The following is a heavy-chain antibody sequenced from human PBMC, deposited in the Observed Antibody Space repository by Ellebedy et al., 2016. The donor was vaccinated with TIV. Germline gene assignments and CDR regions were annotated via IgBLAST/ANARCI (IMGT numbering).Heavy chain of an antibody. CDR3: ARERKYNFGYYYYYGMDV. J-gene: IGHJ6*02. V-gene: IGHV3-7*01. CDR1: GFTFSNYW. Sequence: GGSLRLSCEVSGFTFSNYWMTWVRQAPGKGLEWVANIKENGGDKYYVDSVKGRFTISRDNAKNSMYLQMDTLRGEDTAVYYCARERKYNFGYYYYYGMDVWGQGITVTVSS. D-gene: IGHD1-1*01. CDR2: IKENGGDK.